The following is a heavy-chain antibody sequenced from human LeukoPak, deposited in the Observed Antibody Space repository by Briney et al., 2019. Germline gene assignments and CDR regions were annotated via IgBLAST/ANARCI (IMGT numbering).Heavy chain of an antibody. CDR1: GGSISSGTYY. J-gene: IGHJ3*02. Sequence: SQTLSLTCTVSGGSISSGTYYWSWIRKPAGKGLAWIGRIYNSGSTKYNPSLKSRVTMSVDTSKNQFSLKLSSVTAADTAVYYCARDTTVTKDAFDIWGQGTMVTVSS. CDR3: ARDTTVTKDAFDI. CDR2: IYNSGST. D-gene: IGHD4-17*01. V-gene: IGHV4-61*02.